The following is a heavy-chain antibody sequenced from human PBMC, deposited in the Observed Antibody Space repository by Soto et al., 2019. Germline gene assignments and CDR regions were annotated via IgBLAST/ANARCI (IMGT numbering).Heavy chain of an antibody. CDR3: ARTIVVVTAFDY. V-gene: IGHV1-3*01. D-gene: IGHD2-21*02. CDR1: GYTFTSYA. Sequence: ASVKVSCKASGYTFTSYAMHWVRQAPGQRLEWMGWINAGNGNTKYSQKFQGRVTITRDTSASTAYMELKSLRSEDTAGYYCARTIVVVTAFDYWGQGILVTVSS. CDR2: INAGNGNT. J-gene: IGHJ4*02.